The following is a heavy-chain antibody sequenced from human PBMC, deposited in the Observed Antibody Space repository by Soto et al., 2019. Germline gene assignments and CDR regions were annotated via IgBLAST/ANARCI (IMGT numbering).Heavy chain of an antibody. D-gene: IGHD3-3*01. CDR1: GGSISSSSYY. CDR3: ARHTAAIYLSAY. J-gene: IGHJ4*02. CDR2: IYYSGST. Sequence: SETLSLTCTVSGGSISSSSYYWGWIRQPPGKGLEWIGSIYYSGSTYYNPSLKSRVTISVDTSKNQFSLKLSSVTAADTAVYYCARHTAAIYLSAYWGQGTLVIVSS. V-gene: IGHV4-39*01.